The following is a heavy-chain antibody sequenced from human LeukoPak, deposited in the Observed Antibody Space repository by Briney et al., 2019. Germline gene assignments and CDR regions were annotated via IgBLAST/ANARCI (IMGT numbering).Heavy chain of an antibody. CDR2: IFAGGTT. CDR1: GFTVRTNY. J-gene: IGHJ4*02. Sequence: GGSLRLSCVVSGFTVRTNYMTWVRQAPGKGLEWVSLIFAGGTTYYADSVRGRFTVSRDNSKNTLYLQMNSLRAEDTAVYYCARAGSAGSFDYWGQGTLVTVSS. D-gene: IGHD6-25*01. V-gene: IGHV3-53*01. CDR3: ARAGSAGSFDY.